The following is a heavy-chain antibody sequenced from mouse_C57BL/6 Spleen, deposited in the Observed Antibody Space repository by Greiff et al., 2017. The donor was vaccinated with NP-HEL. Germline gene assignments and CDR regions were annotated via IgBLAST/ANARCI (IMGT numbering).Heavy chain of an antibody. CDR3: ATITTVVSYYFDY. CDR2: IYPGDGDT. D-gene: IGHD1-1*01. Sequence: QVQLQQSGAELVKPGASVKISCKASGYAFSSYWMNWVKQRPGKGLEWIGQIYPGDGDTNYNGKFKGKATLTADKSSSTAYMQLSSLTSEDSAVYFCATITTVVSYYFDYWGQGTTLTVSS. J-gene: IGHJ2*01. V-gene: IGHV1-80*01. CDR1: GYAFSSYW.